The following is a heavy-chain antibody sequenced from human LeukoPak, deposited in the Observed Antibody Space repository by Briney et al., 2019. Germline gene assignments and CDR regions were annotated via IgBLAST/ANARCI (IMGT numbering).Heavy chain of an antibody. D-gene: IGHD2-15*01. CDR1: GFSFSSYW. Sequence: HSGGSLRLSCAASGFSFSSYWMTWVRLAPGKGLEWVANINQDGSDKYYVDSVKGRFAISRDNAKNSLYLQMSSLRAEDTAVYYCARVGSGYGLYYFDYWGQGTLVTVSS. CDR3: ARVGSGYGLYYFDY. J-gene: IGHJ4*02. V-gene: IGHV3-7*01. CDR2: INQDGSDK.